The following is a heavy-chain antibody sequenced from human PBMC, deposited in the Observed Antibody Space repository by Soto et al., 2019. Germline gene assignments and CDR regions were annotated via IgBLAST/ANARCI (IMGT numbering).Heavy chain of an antibody. Sequence: ASVKVSCKASGYTFTSYDINWVRQATGQGLEWMGWMNPNSGNTGYAQKFQGRVTMTRNTSISTAYMELSSLRSEDTAVYYCASGLAARDYYYSGMDVWGQGTTVTVSS. D-gene: IGHD6-6*01. CDR3: ASGLAARDYYYSGMDV. V-gene: IGHV1-8*01. CDR1: GYTFTSYD. J-gene: IGHJ6*02. CDR2: MNPNSGNT.